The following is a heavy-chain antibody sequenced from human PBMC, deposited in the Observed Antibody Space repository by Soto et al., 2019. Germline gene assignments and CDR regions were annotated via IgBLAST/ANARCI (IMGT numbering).Heavy chain of an antibody. D-gene: IGHD4-4*01. Sequence: GESLKISCAASGFTFSSYAMSWVRQAPGKGLEWVSAISGSGGSTYYADSVKGRFTISRDNSKNTLYLQMNSLRAEDTAVYYCAKGLATVTLRPTYYFDYWGQGTLVTVSS. V-gene: IGHV3-23*01. CDR3: AKGLATVTLRPTYYFDY. CDR1: GFTFSSYA. J-gene: IGHJ4*02. CDR2: ISGSGGST.